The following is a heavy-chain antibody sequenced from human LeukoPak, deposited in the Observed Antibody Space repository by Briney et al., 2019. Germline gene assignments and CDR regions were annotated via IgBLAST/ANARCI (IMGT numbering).Heavy chain of an antibody. J-gene: IGHJ4*02. Sequence: ASVKVSCKASGDTFTSYGISWVRQAPGQGLEWMGWISAYNGNTNYAQKLQGRVSMTTDTSTSTAYMELRSLRSDDTAVYYCARGENPLNIHIAIIDYWGQGTLVTVSS. CDR3: ARGENPLNIHIAIIDY. CDR1: GDTFTSYG. V-gene: IGHV1-18*01. CDR2: ISAYNGNT. D-gene: IGHD6-13*01.